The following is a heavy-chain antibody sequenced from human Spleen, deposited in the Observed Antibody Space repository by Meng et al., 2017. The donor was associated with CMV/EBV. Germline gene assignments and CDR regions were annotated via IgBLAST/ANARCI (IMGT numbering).Heavy chain of an antibody. D-gene: IGHD4-17*01. CDR1: GFTFSDHY. Sequence: GGSLRLSCAASGFTFSDHYMDWVRQAPGKGLEWVGRTRNKANSYTTEYAASVKGRFTISRDNAKNTLYLQMNSLRAEDTAVYYCARKMDYGDDAFDIWGQGTMVTVSS. V-gene: IGHV3-72*01. CDR2: TRNKANSYTT. J-gene: IGHJ3*02. CDR3: ARKMDYGDDAFDI.